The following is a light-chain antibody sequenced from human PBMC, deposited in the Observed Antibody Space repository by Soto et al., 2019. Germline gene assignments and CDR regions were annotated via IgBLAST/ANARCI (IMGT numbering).Light chain of an antibody. V-gene: IGKV3-20*01. Sequence: EVVLSRSPGTLSLSPWDRATLCCMASQSVSNNYLAWYQQKPGQAPRLLTYGASNRATGIPDRFSGSGSGTDFTLTISRLEPEDFAVYYCQQYGSSGTYDQGSKV. J-gene: IGKJ1*01. CDR1: QSVSNNY. CDR3: QQYGSSGT. CDR2: GAS.